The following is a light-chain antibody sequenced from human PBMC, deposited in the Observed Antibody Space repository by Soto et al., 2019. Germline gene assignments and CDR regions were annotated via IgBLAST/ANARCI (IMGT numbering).Light chain of an antibody. J-gene: IGLJ2*01. CDR1: SGDVGSYKY. V-gene: IGLV2-14*01. CDR2: EVN. Sequence: QAVVTQPASVSGSPGQSISVSCTGSSGDVGSYKYVSWYQQHPGKAPKLIIYEVNKRPSGVSDRFSGSKSGNTASLTISGLQAEDEADYYCSSYTITSTLVIFGGGTQLTVL. CDR3: SSYTITSTLVI.